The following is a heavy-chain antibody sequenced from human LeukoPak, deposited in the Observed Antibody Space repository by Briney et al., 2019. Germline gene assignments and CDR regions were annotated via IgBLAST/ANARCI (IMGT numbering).Heavy chain of an antibody. CDR2: IRYDGSNK. D-gene: IGHD3-22*01. CDR1: GFTFDDHG. CDR3: AKDYYDSSGHPGYYYMDV. J-gene: IGHJ6*03. Sequence: PGGSLRLSCAASGFTFDDHGMSWVRQAPGKGLEWVAFIRYDGSNKYYADSVKGRFTISRDNSKNTLYLQMNSLRAEDTAVYYCAKDYYDSSGHPGYYYMDVWGKGTTVTISS. V-gene: IGHV3-30*02.